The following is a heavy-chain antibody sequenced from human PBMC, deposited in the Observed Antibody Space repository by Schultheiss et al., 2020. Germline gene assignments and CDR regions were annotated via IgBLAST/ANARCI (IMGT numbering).Heavy chain of an antibody. J-gene: IGHJ6*02. CDR3: ARIAGYSSGWYYYYYYGMDV. Sequence: GGSLRLSCAASGFTFGTYWMNWVRQAPGKGLEWVANIKQDGSERYYVDSVKGRFTISRDNAKNSLYLQMNSLRAEDTAVYYCARIAGYSSGWYYYYYYGMDVWGQGTTVTVYS. V-gene: IGHV3-7*01. CDR2: IKQDGSER. D-gene: IGHD6-19*01. CDR1: GFTFGTYW.